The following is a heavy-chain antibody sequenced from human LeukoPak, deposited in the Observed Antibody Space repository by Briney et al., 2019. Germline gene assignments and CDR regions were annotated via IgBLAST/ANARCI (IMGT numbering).Heavy chain of an antibody. CDR3: VRDGAGGLDYFDY. Sequence: SQTLSLTCSISGDSVSSNVAAWNWIRQSPSRGLEWLGRTYYRSKWYNDYAVSVKSRITINPDTSRNQFSLRLNCVTPEDTAVYYCVRDGAGGLDYFDYWGQGNLVTVSS. CDR1: GDSVSSNVAA. J-gene: IGHJ4*02. CDR2: TYYRSKWYN. D-gene: IGHD3-16*01. V-gene: IGHV6-1*01.